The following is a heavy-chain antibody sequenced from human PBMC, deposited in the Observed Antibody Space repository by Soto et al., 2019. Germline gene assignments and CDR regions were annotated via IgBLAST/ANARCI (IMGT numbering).Heavy chain of an antibody. Sequence: ASVKVSCKASGYTFTSYGISWVRQAPGQGLEWMGWISAYNGNTNYAQKLQGRVTMTTDTSTSTAYMELRSLRSDDTAAYYCARIGYCSGGSCYSESMNWFDPWGQGTLVTVSS. J-gene: IGHJ5*02. CDR3: ARIGYCSGGSCYSESMNWFDP. CDR2: ISAYNGNT. D-gene: IGHD2-15*01. CDR1: GYTFTSYG. V-gene: IGHV1-18*01.